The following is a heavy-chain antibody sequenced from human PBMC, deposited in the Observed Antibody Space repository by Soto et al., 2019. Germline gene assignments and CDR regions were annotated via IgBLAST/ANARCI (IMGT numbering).Heavy chain of an antibody. J-gene: IGHJ3*02. CDR1: GYSFSSYD. Sequence: QVQLVQSGAEVKKPGASVKVSCKASGYSFSSYDINWVRLATGQGLEWMGWMDPKSKKTGYAQKFQGRVTMTSNTSISTAYMELSSLKSEDTAVYYCARGLRDASEIWGQGTMVTVSS. CDR2: MDPKSKKT. V-gene: IGHV1-8*01. D-gene: IGHD3-16*01. CDR3: ARGLRDASEI.